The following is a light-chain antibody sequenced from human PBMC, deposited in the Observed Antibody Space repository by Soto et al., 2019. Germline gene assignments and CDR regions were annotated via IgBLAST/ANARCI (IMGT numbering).Light chain of an antibody. CDR1: QSLLYSSNNKNY. Sequence: DIVMTQSPDSLAVSLGERATINCKSSQSLLYSSNNKNYLAWYQQKPGQPPKLLIHWASTRESWVPDRFSGSGSGTDFTLAISNLQAEDVAVYYCQQYYSTPRTFGLGTKVEIK. J-gene: IGKJ2*01. CDR3: QQYYSTPRT. V-gene: IGKV4-1*01. CDR2: WAS.